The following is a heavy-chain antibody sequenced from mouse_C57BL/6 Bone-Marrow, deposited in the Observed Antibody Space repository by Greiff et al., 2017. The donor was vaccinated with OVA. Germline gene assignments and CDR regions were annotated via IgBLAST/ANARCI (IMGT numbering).Heavy chain of an antibody. CDR2: IDPANGNT. CDR3: ARLIATVVATGDYYAMDY. CDR1: GFNIKNTY. V-gene: IGHV14-3*01. Sequence: VQLQQSVAELVRPGASVKLSCTASGFNIKNTYMHWVKQRPEQGLEWIGRIDPANGNTKYAPKFQGKATITADTSSNTAYLQLSSLTSEDTAIYYSARLIATVVATGDYYAMDYWGQGTSVTVSS. J-gene: IGHJ4*01. D-gene: IGHD1-1*01.